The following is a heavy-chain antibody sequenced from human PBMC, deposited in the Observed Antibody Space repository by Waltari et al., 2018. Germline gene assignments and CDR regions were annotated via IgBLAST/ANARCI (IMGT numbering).Heavy chain of an antibody. D-gene: IGHD7-27*01. J-gene: IGHJ4*02. CDR3: ASGDHFVFDS. Sequence: VKVVQSGAEVKKPGESLKISCKVFGNNLNTFWITWVRRMPGKGLEWLGAIYLGDLDTIYRPPFRGHVTISADKSIHTAYLQLESLKISDTAIYFCASGDHFVFDSWGQGSLVTVSS. V-gene: IGHV5-51*01. CDR1: GNNLNTFW. CDR2: IYLGDLDT.